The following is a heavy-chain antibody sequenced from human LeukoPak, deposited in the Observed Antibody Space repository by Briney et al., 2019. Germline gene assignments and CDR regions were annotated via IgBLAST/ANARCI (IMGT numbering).Heavy chain of an antibody. D-gene: IGHD3-22*01. Sequence: GGSLRLSCAASGFTFSSYAMSWVRQAPGKGLEWVSAISGSGGSTYYADSVKGRFTISRDNSKNTLYLQMNSLRAEDTAVYYCAKDRTEYYYDSSGYSFDYRGQGTLVTVSS. CDR3: AKDRTEYYYDSSGYSFDY. CDR1: GFTFSSYA. CDR2: ISGSGGST. J-gene: IGHJ4*02. V-gene: IGHV3-23*01.